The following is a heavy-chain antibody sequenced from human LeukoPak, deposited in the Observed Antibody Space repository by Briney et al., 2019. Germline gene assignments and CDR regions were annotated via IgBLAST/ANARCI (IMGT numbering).Heavy chain of an antibody. D-gene: IGHD3-9*01. CDR3: AKGVRAGYDILTGYGTDY. V-gene: IGHV3-23*01. Sequence: GGSLRLSCAASGFTFSSYAMSWVRQAPGKGLEWVSGISGSGGSTYYADSVKGRFTISRDNSKNTLYLQMNSLRAEDTAVYYCAKGVRAGYDILTGYGTDYWGQGTLVTVSS. CDR1: GFTFSSYA. J-gene: IGHJ4*02. CDR2: ISGSGGST.